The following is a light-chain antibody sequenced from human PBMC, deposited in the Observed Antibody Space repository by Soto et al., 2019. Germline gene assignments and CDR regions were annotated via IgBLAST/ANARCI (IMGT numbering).Light chain of an antibody. V-gene: IGLV1-44*01. J-gene: IGLJ1*01. CDR1: SSNIGRNT. CDR3: AAWDDSRKAHV. Sequence: QSVLTQPPSASGTPGQRVTISCSGSSSNIGRNTVHWYQQLPGTAPNVLIYTNDKRPSGVPDRFSGSKSGTSASLAISGLQSEDEADYYCAAWDDSRKAHVFGTGTKLTVL. CDR2: TND.